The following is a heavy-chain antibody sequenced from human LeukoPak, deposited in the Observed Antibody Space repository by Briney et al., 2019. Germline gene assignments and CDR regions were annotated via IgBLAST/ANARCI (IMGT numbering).Heavy chain of an antibody. Sequence: GGSLRLSCAASGFTFSSYWMQWVRQAPGKGLVWVSRINSDGSITSYADSVKGRFTISRDNAKNSLYLQMNSLRAEDTAVYYCARSRYYCSSTSCSYDYWGQGTLVTVSS. CDR1: GFTFSSYW. J-gene: IGHJ4*02. CDR3: ARSRYYCSSTSCSYDY. V-gene: IGHV3-74*01. CDR2: INSDGSIT. D-gene: IGHD2-2*01.